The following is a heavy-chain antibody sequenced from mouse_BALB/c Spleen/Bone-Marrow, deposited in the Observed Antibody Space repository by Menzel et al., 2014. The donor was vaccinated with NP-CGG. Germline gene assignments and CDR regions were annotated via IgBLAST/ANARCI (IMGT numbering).Heavy chain of an antibody. D-gene: IGHD1-1*01. CDR3: AREATYYAYFDY. Sequence: VKLQESAGELARPGASVKMSCKASGYTFTSNTIQWVKQRPGQGLEWIGYINPTRGYTDYNQKFKDKITLTADKSSSTAYMQLSSLTSEDSAVYYCAREATYYAYFDYWGQGTILTVSS. CDR2: INPTRGYT. J-gene: IGHJ2*01. CDR1: GYTFTSNT. V-gene: IGHV1-4*02.